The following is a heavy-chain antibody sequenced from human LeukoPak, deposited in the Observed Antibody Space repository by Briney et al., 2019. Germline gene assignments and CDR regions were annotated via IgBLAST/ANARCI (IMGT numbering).Heavy chain of an antibody. V-gene: IGHV4-34*01. Sequence: SETLSLTCAVYGGSFSGYYWSWIRQPPGRGLEWIGEINHSGSTNYNPSLKSRVTISVDTSKNQFSLKLSSVTAADTAVYYCARGQGDIVVVPAATLYYYYYYMDVWGKGTTVTVSS. CDR2: INHSGST. CDR1: GGSFSGYY. CDR3: ARGQGDIVVVPAATLYYYYYYMDV. D-gene: IGHD2-2*01. J-gene: IGHJ6*03.